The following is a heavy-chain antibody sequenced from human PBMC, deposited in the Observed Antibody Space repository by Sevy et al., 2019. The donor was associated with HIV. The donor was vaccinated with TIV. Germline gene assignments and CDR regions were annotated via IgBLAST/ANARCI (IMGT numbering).Heavy chain of an antibody. Sequence: GGSLRLSCAASGFIFSTYDVHWGRQSPGKGLEWVAFISYDGSKKYYADSVKGRFTISRDNSKKALYLQMYSLRAEDTAVYYCAKDLGEDGGYWGQGTLVTVSS. J-gene: IGHJ4*02. D-gene: IGHD3-3*01. CDR3: AKDLGEDGGY. V-gene: IGHV3-30*18. CDR1: GFIFSTYD. CDR2: ISYDGSKK.